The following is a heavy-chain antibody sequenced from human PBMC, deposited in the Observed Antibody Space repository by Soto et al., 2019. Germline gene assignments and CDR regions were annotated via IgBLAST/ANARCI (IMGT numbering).Heavy chain of an antibody. J-gene: IGHJ4*02. CDR2: IYWNDNK. CDR1: GFSVSTSGEA. D-gene: IGHD2-15*01. CDR3: AHRSCGGSSCYYTLDY. Sequence: SGPPLVNPTQTLTLTCSCSGFSVSTSGEAVGWIRQPPGKALEWLALIYWNDNKYYSPSLQSRLTVTKDTSKNQVVLTMTNMDPEHTATYYWAHRSCGGSSCYYTLDYCGQGTLVTVSS. V-gene: IGHV2-5*01.